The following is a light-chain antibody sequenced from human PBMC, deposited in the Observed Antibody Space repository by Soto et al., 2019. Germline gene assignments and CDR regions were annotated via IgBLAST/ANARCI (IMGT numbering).Light chain of an antibody. CDR1: SSDVGTYNY. Sequence: QSALTQPPSVSGSRGQSVTISCTGTSSDVGTYNYVSWYQQHPGKAPKLMIYDVSKRPSGVPDRFSGSKSGNTASLTISGLQAEDEADYFCSSYAGTYTLVFGGGTKLTVL. V-gene: IGLV2-11*01. CDR3: SSYAGTYTLV. J-gene: IGLJ2*01. CDR2: DVS.